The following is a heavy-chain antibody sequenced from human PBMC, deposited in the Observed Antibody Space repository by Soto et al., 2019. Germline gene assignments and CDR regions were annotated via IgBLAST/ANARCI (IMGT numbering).Heavy chain of an antibody. CDR3: ARDSPSVDY. CDR2: ISAYNGNT. V-gene: IGHV1-18*01. J-gene: IGHJ4*02. CDR1: GYTFSNYG. Sequence: QVQLVQSGAEVKKPGASVKVSCKASGYTFSNYGISWVRQAPGQGLEWMGWISAYNGNTKYAQKLQGRVTMTTDTSTRTAYMELRSRRSDDTAVYYCARDSPSVDYWGQGTLVTVSS.